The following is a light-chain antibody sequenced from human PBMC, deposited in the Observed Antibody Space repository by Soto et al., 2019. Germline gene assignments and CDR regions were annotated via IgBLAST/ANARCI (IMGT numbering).Light chain of an antibody. CDR3: QHYNSYSEA. CDR2: KAS. J-gene: IGKJ1*01. V-gene: IGKV1-5*03. CDR1: QTISSW. Sequence: DIPMTQSPSTLSGSVGDRVTITCRASQTISSWLAWYQQKPGKAPKLLIYKASTLKSGVPARCSGSGSGTEFTLTISILQPDDFAAYYCQHYNSYSEAFGQGTKVELK.